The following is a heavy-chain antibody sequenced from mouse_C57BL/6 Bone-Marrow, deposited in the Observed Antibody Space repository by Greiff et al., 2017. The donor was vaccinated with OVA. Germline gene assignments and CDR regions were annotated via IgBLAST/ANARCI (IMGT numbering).Heavy chain of an antibody. CDR1: GYTFTSYG. V-gene: IGHV1-81*01. D-gene: IGHD2-4*01. J-gene: IGHJ2*01. Sequence: VKLQESGAELARPGASVKLSCKASGYTFTSYGISWVKQRTGQGLEWIGEIYPRSGNTYYNEKFKGKATLTADKSSSTAYMELRSLTSEDSAVYFCANYYDYDDYWGQGTTLTVSS. CDR2: IYPRSGNT. CDR3: ANYYDYDDY.